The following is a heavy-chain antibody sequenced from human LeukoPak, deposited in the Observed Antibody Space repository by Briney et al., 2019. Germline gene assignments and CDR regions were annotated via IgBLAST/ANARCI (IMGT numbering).Heavy chain of an antibody. CDR1: GYSISSGYY. CDR2: IYHSGSA. J-gene: IGHJ5*02. CDR3: ARVPMVRGVSFDP. V-gene: IGHV4-38-2*02. Sequence: SETLSLTCTVSGYSISSGYYWGWIRQPPGKGLEGIGSIYHSGSAYYNPSLKSRVTISGDTSKNQFSLKLSSVTAADTAVYYCARVPMVRGVSFDPWGQGTLVTVSS. D-gene: IGHD3-10*01.